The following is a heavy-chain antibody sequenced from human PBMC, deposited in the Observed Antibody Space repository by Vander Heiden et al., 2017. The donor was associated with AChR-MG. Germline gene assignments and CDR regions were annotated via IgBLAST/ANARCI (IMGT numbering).Heavy chain of an antibody. CDR3: ASLYSSGWDDAFDI. CDR2: IWYDGSNK. V-gene: IGHV3-33*01. CDR1: GFTFGSYG. Sequence: QVQLVESGGGVVQPGRSLRLSCAASGFTFGSYGMHWVGQAPGKGLEWVAVIWYDGSNKYYADSVKGRFTISRDNSKNTLYLQMNSLRAEDTAVYYCASLYSSGWDDAFDIWGQGTMVTVSS. J-gene: IGHJ3*02. D-gene: IGHD6-19*01.